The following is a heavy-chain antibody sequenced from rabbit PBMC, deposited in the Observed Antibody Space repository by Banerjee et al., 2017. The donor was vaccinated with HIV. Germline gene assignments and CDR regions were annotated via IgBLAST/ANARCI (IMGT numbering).Heavy chain of an antibody. J-gene: IGHJ4*01. D-gene: IGHD8-1*01. CDR3: ARAENNYYTGFNL. CDR1: GFSFSSSYW. CDR2: IVADSSGDT. Sequence: QEQLEESGGDLVKPEGSLTLTCTVSGFSFSSSYWICWVRQAPGKGLEWIGCIVADSSGDTFYASWAKGRFTISKTSSTTVTLHMTSLTVADTATYFCARAENNYYTGFNLWGPGTLVTVS. V-gene: IGHV1S45*01.